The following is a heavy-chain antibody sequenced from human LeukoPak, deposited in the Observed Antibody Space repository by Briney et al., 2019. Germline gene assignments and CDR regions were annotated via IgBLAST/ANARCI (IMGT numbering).Heavy chain of an antibody. Sequence: GASVKVSCKASGGTFSSYAISWVRQAPGQGLEWMGGIIPIFGTANYAQKFQGRVTITTDESTSTAYMELSSLRSEDTAVYYCARDSSSPYYYYYYYMDVWGKGTTVTVSS. CDR2: IIPIFGTA. J-gene: IGHJ6*03. D-gene: IGHD6-6*01. V-gene: IGHV1-69*05. CDR3: ARDSSSPYYYYYYYMDV. CDR1: GGTFSSYA.